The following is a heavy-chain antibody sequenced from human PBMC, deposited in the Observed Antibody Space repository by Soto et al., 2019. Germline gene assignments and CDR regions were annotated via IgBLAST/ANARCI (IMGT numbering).Heavy chain of an antibody. J-gene: IGHJ4*02. Sequence: PSETLSLTCTVSGGSISSGGYYWSWIRQHPGKGLEWIGYIYYSGSTYYNPSLKSRVTISVDTSKNQFSLKLSTVTAADTAVYYFARTLRSGYYFDYWGQGTLVTVSS. CDR1: GGSISSGGYY. V-gene: IGHV4-31*03. D-gene: IGHD3-22*01. CDR2: IYYSGST. CDR3: ARTLRSGYYFDY.